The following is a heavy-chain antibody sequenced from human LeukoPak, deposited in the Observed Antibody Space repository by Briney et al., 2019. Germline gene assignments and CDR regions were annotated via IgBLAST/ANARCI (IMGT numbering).Heavy chain of an antibody. CDR2: IYYSGST. Sequence: SETLSLTCTVSGGSISSYYWSWIRQPPGKGLEWIGYIYYSGSTNYNPSLKSRVTISVDTSKNQFSLKLSSVTAADTAVYYCARGGWYDVWSGYYAFDYWGQGTLVTVSS. V-gene: IGHV4-59*01. D-gene: IGHD3-3*01. CDR3: ARGGWYDVWSGYYAFDY. CDR1: GGSISSYY. J-gene: IGHJ4*02.